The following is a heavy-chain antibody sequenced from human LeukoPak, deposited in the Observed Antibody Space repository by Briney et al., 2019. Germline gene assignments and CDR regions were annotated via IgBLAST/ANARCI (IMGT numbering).Heavy chain of an antibody. Sequence: GGSLRLSCATSGFTFSYYEMNWVRQAPGKGLEWVAVISYDGSNKYYADSVKGRFTISRDNSKNTLYLQMNSLRAEDTAVYYCAKDIYYYDSSGYLDYWGQGTLVTVSS. CDR1: GFTFSYYE. D-gene: IGHD3-22*01. J-gene: IGHJ4*02. V-gene: IGHV3-30*18. CDR3: AKDIYYYDSSGYLDY. CDR2: ISYDGSNK.